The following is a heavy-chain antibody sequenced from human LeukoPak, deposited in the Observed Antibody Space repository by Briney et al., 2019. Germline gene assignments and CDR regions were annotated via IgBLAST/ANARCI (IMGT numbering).Heavy chain of an antibody. CDR3: ARDSKVAATFVSY. CDR1: GFTLSTYW. Sequence: GGSLRLSCAASGFTLSTYWMHWVRQAPGKGLVWVSRISSDGISADYADSVKGRFTISRDNAKNTLYLQMNSLRAEDTAVYYCARDSKVAATFVSYWGQGTLVTVSS. D-gene: IGHD2-15*01. CDR2: ISSDGISA. V-gene: IGHV3-74*01. J-gene: IGHJ4*02.